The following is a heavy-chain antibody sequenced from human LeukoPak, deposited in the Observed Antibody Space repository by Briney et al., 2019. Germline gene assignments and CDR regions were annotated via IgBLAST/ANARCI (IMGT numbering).Heavy chain of an antibody. CDR3: ARGPYYYDSSGSRYGMYV. CDR2: IFYSGIT. J-gene: IGHJ6*02. V-gene: IGHV4-39*01. Sequence: SETLSRTCTVSGDSISRSSYWGWIRQPPGQGLDWIGRIFYSGITHYNPSLKSRVTISVDTSKNQFSLKLSSVTAADTAVYYCARGPYYYDSSGSRYGMYVWGQGTTVTVSS. CDR1: GDSISRSSY. D-gene: IGHD3-22*01.